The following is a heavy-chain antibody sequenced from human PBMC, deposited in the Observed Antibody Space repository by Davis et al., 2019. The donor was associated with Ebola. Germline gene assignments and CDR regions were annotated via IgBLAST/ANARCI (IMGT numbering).Heavy chain of an antibody. V-gene: IGHV4-61*09. J-gene: IGHJ6*02. Sequence: PSETLSLTCTVSGGSISSGSYYWSWIRQPAGKGLEWIGHIYTSGSTNYNPSLKSRVTISVDTSKNQFSLKLSSVTAADTAVYYCARDEAGAQYGSGRPSYYYYGMDVWGQGTTVTVSS. D-gene: IGHD3-10*01. CDR3: ARDEAGAQYGSGRPSYYYYGMDV. CDR1: GGSISSGSYY. CDR2: IYTSGST.